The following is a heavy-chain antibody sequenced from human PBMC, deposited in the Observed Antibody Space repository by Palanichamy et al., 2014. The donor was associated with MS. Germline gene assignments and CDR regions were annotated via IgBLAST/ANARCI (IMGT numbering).Heavy chain of an antibody. CDR3: ARELTTVTGGMDY. V-gene: IGHV3-33*08. D-gene: IGHD4-17*01. J-gene: IGHJ4*02. CDR2: IWSDGSLK. CDR1: GFTFNNHA. Sequence: QVQLVESGGGVVQPGTSLRVSCAASGFTFNNHAMHWVRQVPGKGLEWVAMIWSDGSLKFYADSVKGRFTISRDNSMNTLDLQMSSLRAEDTAVYYCARELTTVTGGMDYWGQGALVTVSS.